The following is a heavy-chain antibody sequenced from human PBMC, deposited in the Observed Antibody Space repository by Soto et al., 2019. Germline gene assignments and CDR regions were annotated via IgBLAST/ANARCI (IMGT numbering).Heavy chain of an antibody. CDR2: MSSSGGTI. D-gene: IGHD6-6*01. J-gene: IGHJ5*02. CDR3: ARVLAARRNWFDP. CDR1: GFTFSDYY. V-gene: IGHV3-11*01. Sequence: SLRLSCAASGFTFSDYYMTWIRQAPGKGLEWVSYMSSSGGTIYYADSVRGRFTISRDNAKKSLYLQMNSLRAEDTAVYFCARVLAARRNWFDPWGQGTPVTVSS.